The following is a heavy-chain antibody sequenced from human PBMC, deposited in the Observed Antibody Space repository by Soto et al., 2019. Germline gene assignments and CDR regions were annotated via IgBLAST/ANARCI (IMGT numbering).Heavy chain of an antibody. Sequence: EVQLLESGGGLVQPGGSLRLSCAASGFTFSTYAMIWVRQAPGKGLEWVSVITGSGGSTYYADSVKGRFTISRDTSKNTRFLEMNGLRAEDTAVYYGAKDRDGDYGGIDYWGQGTMVTVSS. J-gene: IGHJ4*02. CDR2: ITGSGGST. CDR1: GFTFSTYA. V-gene: IGHV3-23*01. D-gene: IGHD4-17*01. CDR3: AKDRDGDYGGIDY.